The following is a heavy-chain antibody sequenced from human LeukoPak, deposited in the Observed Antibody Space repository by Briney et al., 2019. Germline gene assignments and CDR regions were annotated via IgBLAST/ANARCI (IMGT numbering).Heavy chain of an antibody. Sequence: SETLSLTCTVSGGSISSYYWSWIRQPPGKGLEWIGYIYYSGSTNYNPALNSRVTISVDTSKNHFSLKLSSVTAADTAVYYCARGDYGSGIKFDYWGQGTLVTVAS. J-gene: IGHJ4*02. V-gene: IGHV4-59*08. CDR2: IYYSGST. D-gene: IGHD3-10*01. CDR1: GGSISSYY. CDR3: ARGDYGSGIKFDY.